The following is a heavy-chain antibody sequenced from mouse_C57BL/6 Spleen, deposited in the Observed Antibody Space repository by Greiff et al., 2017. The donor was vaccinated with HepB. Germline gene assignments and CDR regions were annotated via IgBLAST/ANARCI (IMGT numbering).Heavy chain of an antibody. J-gene: IGHJ4*01. CDR3: SRSTYYAMDY. D-gene: IGHD2-1*01. Sequence: QVQLQQPGAELVRPGSSVKLSCKASGYTFTSYWMHWVKQRPIQGLEWIGNIDPSDSETHYNQKFKDKATLTVDKSSSTAYMQLSSLTSEDSAVYYWSRSTYYAMDYWGQGTSVTVSS. CDR1: GYTFTSYW. V-gene: IGHV1-52*01. CDR2: IDPSDSET.